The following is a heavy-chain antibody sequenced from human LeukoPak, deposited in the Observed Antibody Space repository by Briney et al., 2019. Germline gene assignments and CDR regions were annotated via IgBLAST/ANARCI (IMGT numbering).Heavy chain of an antibody. CDR1: GFTFSSYW. V-gene: IGHV3-7*01. J-gene: IGHJ4*02. CDR3: ARFISLGG. CDR2: IKQDGSKE. Sequence: GGSLRLSCAASGFTFSSYWMSWVRQAPGKGLERVANIKQDGSKENYVDSVKGRFTISRDNAKNSLYLQMNSLRVEDTAVYYCARFISLGGWGQGAPVTVSS. D-gene: IGHD3-10*01.